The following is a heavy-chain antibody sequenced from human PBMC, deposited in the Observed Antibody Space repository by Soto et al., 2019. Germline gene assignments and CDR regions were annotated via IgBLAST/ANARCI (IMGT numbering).Heavy chain of an antibody. D-gene: IGHD1-26*01. CDR1: GFTVSSYG. V-gene: IGHV3-30*18. CDR2: ISYDGSNK. J-gene: IGHJ6*02. CDR3: AKDRPSGSRPYYYGMDV. Sequence: QVQLEESVGGVVQPGGSLRLSCADSGFTVSSYGMHCVHQAPGKGLEWVAVISYDGSNKYYADSVKGRFTISRDNSKITLYLQMNSLRAEDTAVYYCAKDRPSGSRPYYYGMDVWGQGTTVTVSS.